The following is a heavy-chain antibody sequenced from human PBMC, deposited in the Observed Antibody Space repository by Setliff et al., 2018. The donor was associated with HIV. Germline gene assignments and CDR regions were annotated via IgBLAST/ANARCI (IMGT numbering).Heavy chain of an antibody. J-gene: IGHJ6*02. V-gene: IGHV4-4*02. CDR2: IYHSEYT. D-gene: IGHD2-2*01. CDR1: GGSISSDNW. Sequence: PSETLSLTCAVSGGSISSDNWWTWVRQAPGKGLEWIGEIYHSEYTNYNPSLKSRVSISVDKSKNQFSVKLTSVTAADTAVYYCARGHCSGTNCYGVDYYGMDVWGQGTTVTVSS. CDR3: ARGHCSGTNCYGVDYYGMDV.